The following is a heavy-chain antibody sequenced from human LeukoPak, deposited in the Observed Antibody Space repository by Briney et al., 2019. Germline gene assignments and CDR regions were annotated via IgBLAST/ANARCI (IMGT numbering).Heavy chain of an antibody. D-gene: IGHD5-18*01. Sequence: GGSLRLSCAASGFTFSSYSMNWVRQAPGKGLEWISYISSSISTIYYADSVKGRFTISRDNAKNSLSLQMNSLRAEDTAAYYCTRVPYSYGFSSAYWGQGTLVTVSS. J-gene: IGHJ4*02. V-gene: IGHV3-48*01. CDR1: GFTFSSYS. CDR3: TRVPYSYGFSSAY. CDR2: ISSSISTI.